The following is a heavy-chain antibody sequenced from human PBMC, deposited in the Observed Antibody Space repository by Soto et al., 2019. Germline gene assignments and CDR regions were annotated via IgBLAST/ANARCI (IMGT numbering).Heavy chain of an antibody. V-gene: IGHV4-30-4*01. D-gene: IGHD3-22*01. CDR1: GGSISIDDYY. J-gene: IGHJ1*01. CDR2: IHSSGSI. Sequence: SETLSLTCTVSGGSISIDDYYWSWILQAPGRGLEWIGYIHSSGSIYYNPSLKSRATMSIDTARNQFSLKVSSVTVADTAVYYCARDLDGLHDDNSGPYPRPGWGEGTLVTVYS. CDR3: ARDLDGLHDDNSGPYPRPG.